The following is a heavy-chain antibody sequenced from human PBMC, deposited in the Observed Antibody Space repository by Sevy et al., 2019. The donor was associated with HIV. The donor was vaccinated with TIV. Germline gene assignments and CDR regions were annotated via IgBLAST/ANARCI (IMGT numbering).Heavy chain of an antibody. CDR1: GFMFSGVW. J-gene: IGHJ4*02. CDR3: ARGPF. V-gene: IGHV3-7*01. Sequence: GGSLRLSCAASGFMFSGVWMSWVRQAPGKIPESVANIKEDGSEKRYEDSVKGRFTISRDNAKNSLFLQMDSLRVEDTAVYYCARGPFWGPGALVTVSS. CDR2: IKEDGSEK.